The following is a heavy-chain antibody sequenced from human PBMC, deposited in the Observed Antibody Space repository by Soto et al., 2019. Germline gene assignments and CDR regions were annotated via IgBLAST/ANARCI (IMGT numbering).Heavy chain of an antibody. CDR3: ARTSPKWCKTCYFDY. J-gene: IGHJ4*02. D-gene: IGHD2-8*01. Sequence: QVQLQESGPGLVKPSPTLSLTCTVSGGSISSGGYYWGWLRQHPGKGLEWSGYIYYSGSTYYNPSLKSLVTISVDTSKNQLSMKLSGVTAADTAVYYCARTSPKWCKTCYFDYWGQGTLVTVSS. CDR2: IYYSGST. CDR1: GGSISSGGYY. V-gene: IGHV4-31*01.